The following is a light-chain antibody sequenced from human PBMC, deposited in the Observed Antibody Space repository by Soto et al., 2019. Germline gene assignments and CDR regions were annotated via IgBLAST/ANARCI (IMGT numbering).Light chain of an antibody. CDR2: DVS. V-gene: IGLV2-14*01. Sequence: QSALTQPASVSGSPGQSITISCTGTNSDVGGYNYVSWYQQHPGKAPKLMIYDVSNWPSGVSNRFSGSKSGNTASLTISGLQAEDEADYYCSSYTSSSTQVFGGGTKVTVL. CDR3: SSYTSSSTQV. CDR1: NSDVGGYNY. J-gene: IGLJ2*01.